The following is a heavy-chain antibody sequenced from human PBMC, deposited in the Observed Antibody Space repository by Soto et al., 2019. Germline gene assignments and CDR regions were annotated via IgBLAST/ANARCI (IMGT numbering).Heavy chain of an antibody. CDR2: MNPNSGNT. D-gene: IGHD3-9*01. J-gene: IGHJ6*02. Sequence: ASVKGSCNASGYTFTSYDINWVRQAPGQGLEWMGWMNPNSGNTGYAQKFQGRVTMTRNTSISTAYMELSSLRSEDTAVYYCARGGTQRYFDWLESYYYYGMDVWGQGTTVTVSS. CDR3: ARGGTQRYFDWLESYYYYGMDV. V-gene: IGHV1-8*01. CDR1: GYTFTSYD.